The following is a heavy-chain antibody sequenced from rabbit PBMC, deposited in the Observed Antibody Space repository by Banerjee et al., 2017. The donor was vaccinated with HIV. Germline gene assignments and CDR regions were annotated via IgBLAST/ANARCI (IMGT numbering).Heavy chain of an antibody. D-gene: IGHD1-1*01. CDR1: GFSFSSGYD. CDR2: IYTGSGST. J-gene: IGHJ4*01. V-gene: IGHV1S40*01. CDR3: ASKYVTSSIDL. Sequence: QSLVESGGGLVKPGASLTLTCKASGFSFSSGYDMCWVRQAPGKGLEWIGCIYTGSGSTYYASWAKGRFTISKTSSTTVTLQMTSLTDADTATYFCASKYVTSSIDLWGPGTLVTVS.